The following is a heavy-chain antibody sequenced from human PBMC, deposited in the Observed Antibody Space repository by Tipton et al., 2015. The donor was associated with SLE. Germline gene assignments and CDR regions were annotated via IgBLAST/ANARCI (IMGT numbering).Heavy chain of an antibody. Sequence: LRLSCAVYGGSFSGYYWSWIRQPPGKGLEWIGEINHSGSTNYNPSLKSRVTISVDTSKNQFSLKLSSVTAADTAVYYCARAPIPNDSSGSCWFDPWGQGTLVTVSS. CDR2: INHSGST. CDR1: GGSFSGYY. D-gene: IGHD3-22*01. V-gene: IGHV4-34*01. J-gene: IGHJ5*02. CDR3: ARAPIPNDSSGSCWFDP.